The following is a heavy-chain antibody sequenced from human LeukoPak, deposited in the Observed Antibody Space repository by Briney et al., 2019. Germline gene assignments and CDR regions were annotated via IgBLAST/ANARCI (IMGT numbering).Heavy chain of an antibody. V-gene: IGHV3-15*01. CDR1: GLTFSNAL. Sequence: GGSLRLSCAASGLTFSNALMSWVRQAPGKGLEWVGRILSKSEGGTADYSSPVKGRFTISRDDSKNTLYLQMDSLKTEDTAIYYCTTESYDRWGQGTLVTVSS. CDR3: TTESYDR. J-gene: IGHJ4*02. CDR2: ILSKSEGGTA. D-gene: IGHD3-22*01.